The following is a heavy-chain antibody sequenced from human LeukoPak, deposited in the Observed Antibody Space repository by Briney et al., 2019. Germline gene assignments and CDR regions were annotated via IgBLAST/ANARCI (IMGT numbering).Heavy chain of an antibody. CDR2: INPNSGGT. CDR3: ATAFDYALDNWFDP. CDR1: GGTFSSYA. V-gene: IGHV1-2*06. D-gene: IGHD4-17*01. Sequence: ASVQVSCKASGGTFSSYAISWVRQAPGQGLEWMGRINPNSGGTNYAQKFQGRVTMTRDTSISTAYMELSRLRSDDTAVYYCATAFDYALDNWFDPWGQGTLVTVSS. J-gene: IGHJ5*02.